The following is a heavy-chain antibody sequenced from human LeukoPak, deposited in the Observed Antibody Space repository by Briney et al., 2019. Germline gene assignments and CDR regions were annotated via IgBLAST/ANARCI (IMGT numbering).Heavy chain of an antibody. Sequence: GGSLRLSCAASGFTFSSYAMTWVRQAPGKGLEWVSTISGSGGGTYYADSVKGRFTISRDNSKNTLYLQMNSLRAEDTAVYYCAKALQSSGWSHFDYWGQGTLVTVSS. V-gene: IGHV3-23*01. CDR1: GFTFSSYA. D-gene: IGHD6-19*01. CDR3: AKALQSSGWSHFDY. CDR2: ISGSGGGT. J-gene: IGHJ4*02.